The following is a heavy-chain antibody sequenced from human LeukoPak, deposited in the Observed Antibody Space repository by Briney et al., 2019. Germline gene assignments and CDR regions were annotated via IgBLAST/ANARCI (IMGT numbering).Heavy chain of an antibody. CDR2: ISYDESNQ. CDR1: GFALSSNS. Sequence: PGGSLRLSCAASGFALSSNSMHWVRQAPGEGLEWVAIISYDESNQDYADSVKGRFTISRDNSHNTVHLRMNSLRPEDTAVYYCATDAVGPTGYWGQGTLVAVSS. J-gene: IGHJ4*02. V-gene: IGHV3-30*03. D-gene: IGHD1-26*01. CDR3: ATDAVGPTGY.